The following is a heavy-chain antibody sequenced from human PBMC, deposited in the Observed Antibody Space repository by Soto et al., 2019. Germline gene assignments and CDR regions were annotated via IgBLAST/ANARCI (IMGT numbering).Heavy chain of an antibody. Sequence: PSETLSLTCTVSGGSISSSSYYWGWIRQPPGKGLEWIGSIYYSGSTYYNPSLKSRVTISVDTSKNQFSLKLSSVTAADTAVYYCARGFSVDIVATITSFDYWGQGTLVTVSS. J-gene: IGHJ4*02. CDR3: ARGFSVDIVATITSFDY. D-gene: IGHD5-12*01. CDR2: IYYSGST. CDR1: GGSISSSSYY. V-gene: IGHV4-39*01.